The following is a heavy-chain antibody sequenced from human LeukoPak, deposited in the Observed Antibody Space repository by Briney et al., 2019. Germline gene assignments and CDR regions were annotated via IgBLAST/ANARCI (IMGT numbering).Heavy chain of an antibody. V-gene: IGHV3-33*01. J-gene: IGHJ4*02. CDR3: ARDLPYYYGSGSYHPFDY. CDR2: IWYDGSNK. CDR1: GFTFSSYG. Sequence: PAGGSLRLSCAASGFTFSSYGMHWVRQAPGKGLEWVAVIWYDGSNKYYADSVKGRFTISRDNSKNTLYLQMNSLRAEDTAVYYCARDLPYYYGSGSYHPFDYWGQGTLVTVSS. D-gene: IGHD3-10*01.